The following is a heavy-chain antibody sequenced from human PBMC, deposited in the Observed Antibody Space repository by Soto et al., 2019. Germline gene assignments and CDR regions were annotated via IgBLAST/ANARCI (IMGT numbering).Heavy chain of an antibody. Sequence: ASVKVSCKASGYTFSSYGISWVRQAPGQGLEWMGWISVYNGNTNYEQKLQGRVTMTSDTSTSTAYMELRSLRSDDTAVYYCARKAMAGEYYNYGMDVWGQGTMVTVSS. CDR1: GYTFSSYG. CDR3: ARKAMAGEYYNYGMDV. V-gene: IGHV1-18*04. D-gene: IGHD6-19*01. CDR2: ISVYNGNT. J-gene: IGHJ6*02.